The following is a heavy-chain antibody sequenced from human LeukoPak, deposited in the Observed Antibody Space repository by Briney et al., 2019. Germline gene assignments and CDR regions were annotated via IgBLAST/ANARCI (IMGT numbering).Heavy chain of an antibody. D-gene: IGHD2-15*01. V-gene: IGHV1-18*01. J-gene: IGHJ6*02. CDR1: GYTFTSYG. Sequence: ASVKVSCKASGYTFTSYGISWVRQAPGQGLEWMGWISAYNGNTNYAQKLQGRVTMTTDTSTSTAYMELRSLRSDDTAVYYCARDFVVVVAAIYYYYGMDVWGHGNTVTVSS. CDR2: ISAYNGNT. CDR3: ARDFVVVVAAIYYYYGMDV.